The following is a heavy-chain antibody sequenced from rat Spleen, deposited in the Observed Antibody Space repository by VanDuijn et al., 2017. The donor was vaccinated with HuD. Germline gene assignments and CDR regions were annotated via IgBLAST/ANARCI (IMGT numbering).Heavy chain of an antibody. D-gene: IGHD1-7*01. CDR1: GFSLTTNS. CDR2: ISSGGNT. J-gene: IGHJ2*01. V-gene: IGHV2-1*01. Sequence: QVQLKESGPGLVQPSQTLSLTCTVSGFSLTTNSVHWVRQPPGEGLEWMGGISSGGNTYYNSVLKSRLSISRDTSKSQVFLKMNSLQTEDTAIYFCSRDGSYWGQGVMVTVSS. CDR3: SRDGSY.